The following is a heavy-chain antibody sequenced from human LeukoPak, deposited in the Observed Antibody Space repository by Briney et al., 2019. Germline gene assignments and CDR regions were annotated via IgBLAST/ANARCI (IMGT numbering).Heavy chain of an antibody. CDR3: ARDALRNRHWAAWFDP. V-gene: IGHV1-2*02. J-gene: IGHJ5*02. CDR1: GYTFTGYY. Sequence: ASVKVSCKASGYTFTGYYMHWVRQAPGQGLEWMGWINPNSGGTNYAQKFQGRVTMTRDTSISTAYMELSRLRSDDTAVYYCARDALRNRHWAAWFDPWGQGTLVTVSS. D-gene: IGHD1-14*01. CDR2: INPNSGGT.